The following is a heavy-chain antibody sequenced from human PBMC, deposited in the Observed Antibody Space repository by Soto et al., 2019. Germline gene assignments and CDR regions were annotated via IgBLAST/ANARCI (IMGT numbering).Heavy chain of an antibody. CDR2: IYYTGST. D-gene: IGHD6-13*01. V-gene: IGHV4-39*01. CDR1: GGSISSSDYW. CDR3: ARQIGRGSWSLDH. J-gene: IGHJ4*02. Sequence: QLQLKESGPGLVKPAEPLSLTCTVSGGSISSSDYWWGWIRQPPGKGLEWIGSIYYTGSTYYNPSLKSRVITSVDTSKNQFSLRLSSVTAADTAVYYCARQIGRGSWSLDHWGQGTLVTVSS.